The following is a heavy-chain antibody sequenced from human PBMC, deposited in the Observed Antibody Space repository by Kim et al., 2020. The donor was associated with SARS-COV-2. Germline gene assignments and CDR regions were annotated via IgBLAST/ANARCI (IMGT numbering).Heavy chain of an antibody. CDR2: IYHTGSA. V-gene: IGHV4-61*01. Sequence: SETLSLTCTVSGDSVSSGSYYWSWIRQPPGKGLEWIGYIYHTGSANYNPSLKSRVTISVDTSKNQFFLNLRYVTAADTAVYYCAREGSGNIVRGIYFDYGRDGWGQGTSVTVSS. D-gene: IGHD3-10*01. J-gene: IGHJ6*02. CDR3: AREGSGNIVRGIYFDYGRDG. CDR1: GDSVSSGSYY.